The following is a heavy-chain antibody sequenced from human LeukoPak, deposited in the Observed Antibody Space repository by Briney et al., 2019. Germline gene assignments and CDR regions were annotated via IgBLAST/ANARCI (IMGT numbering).Heavy chain of an antibody. CDR1: GGSISSSSYY. J-gene: IGHJ3*02. D-gene: IGHD3/OR15-3a*01. Sequence: PSETLSLTCTVSGGSISSSSYYWGWIRQPPGKGLEWIGSIYYSGSTYYNPSLKSRVTISVDTSKNQFSLKLSSVTAADTAVYYCARRPIFGLVMNAFDIWGQGTLVTVSS. CDR3: ARRPIFGLVMNAFDI. CDR2: IYYSGST. V-gene: IGHV4-39*07.